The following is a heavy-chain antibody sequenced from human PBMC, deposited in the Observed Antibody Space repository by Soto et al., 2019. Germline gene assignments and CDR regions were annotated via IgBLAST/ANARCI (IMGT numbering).Heavy chain of an antibody. V-gene: IGHV4-59*01. D-gene: IGHD6-13*01. CDR1: GGSISSYY. CDR2: IYYSGST. Sequence: SETLSLTCTVSGGSISSYYWSWIRQPPGKGLEWIGYIYYSGSTNYNPSLKSRVTISVDTSKNQFSLKLSSVTAADTAVYYCARAGRDASAGYSSSWYRRLGLVFDYWGQGTLVTVSS. J-gene: IGHJ4*02. CDR3: ARAGRDASAGYSSSWYRRLGLVFDY.